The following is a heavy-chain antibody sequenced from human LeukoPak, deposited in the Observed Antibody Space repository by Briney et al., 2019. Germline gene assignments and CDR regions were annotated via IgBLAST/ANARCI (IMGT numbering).Heavy chain of an antibody. CDR1: GFTFSSYA. Sequence: GGSLRLSCAASGFTFSSYAMSWVRQAPGKGLEWVSVIYSGGNTYYADSVKGRFTISRDNSKNTLYLQMNSLRAEDTAVYYCAGHDWFDPWGQGTLVTVSS. CDR2: IYSGGNT. J-gene: IGHJ5*02. CDR3: AGHDWFDP. V-gene: IGHV3-66*04.